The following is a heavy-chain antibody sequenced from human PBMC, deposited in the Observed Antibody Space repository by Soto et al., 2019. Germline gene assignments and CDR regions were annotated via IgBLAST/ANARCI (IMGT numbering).Heavy chain of an antibody. J-gene: IGHJ5*02. CDR2: ISKDGMNK. V-gene: IGHV3-30*04. CDR1: GFSFSSYA. D-gene: IGHD6-19*01. Sequence: QVRLVESGGGVVQPGRSLRLSCTASGFSFSSYAMYWFRQPPGKGLEWVAVISKDGMNKNYADSVKGRVTVSRDNVNYSLDLQLNSLRGEDTAMYYCARDMYSSDYFVKWFEPWGQGTLLTVSS. CDR3: ARDMYSSDYFVKWFEP.